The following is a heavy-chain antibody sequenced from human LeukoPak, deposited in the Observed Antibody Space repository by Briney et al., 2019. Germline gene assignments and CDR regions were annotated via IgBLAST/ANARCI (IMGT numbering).Heavy chain of an antibody. V-gene: IGHV3-13*04. CDR3: VRGIWNYCDSGASDC. CDR1: GSTLSGDD. Sequence: PGGSLRLSCGASGSTLSGDDMLWVRQSTGKGLEWVSGIGSVGDTYYAGSVKGRFTISREDAKKSLYLQMNSLRAGDTAVYYCVRGIWNYCDSGASDCWGQGTRVTVAP. D-gene: IGHD3-10*01. J-gene: IGHJ4*02. CDR2: IGSVGDT.